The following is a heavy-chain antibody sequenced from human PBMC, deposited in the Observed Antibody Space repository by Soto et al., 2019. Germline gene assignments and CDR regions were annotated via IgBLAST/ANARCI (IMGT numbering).Heavy chain of an antibody. V-gene: IGHV4-39*07. D-gene: IGHD6-6*01. CDR2: IYYSGST. Sequence: PSETLSLTCTVSGGSISSSSYYWGWIRQPPGKGLEWIGSIYYSGSTYYNPSLKSRVTISVDTSKNQFSLKLSSVTAADTAVYYCASYVGYSSSSYGMDVWGQGTTDTVSS. CDR3: ASYVGYSSSSYGMDV. J-gene: IGHJ6*01. CDR1: GGSISSSSYY.